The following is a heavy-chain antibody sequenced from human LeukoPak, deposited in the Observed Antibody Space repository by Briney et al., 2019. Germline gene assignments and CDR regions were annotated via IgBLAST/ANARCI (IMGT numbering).Heavy chain of an antibody. J-gene: IGHJ5*02. D-gene: IGHD6-13*01. CDR1: GGSISSSSYY. CDR2: IYYSGST. V-gene: IGHV4-39*07. CDR3: AIRLIAAAWGAWFDP. Sequence: TSQTLSLTCTVSGGSISSSSYYWGWIRQPPGKGLEWIGSIYYSGSTYYNPSLKSRVTISVDTSKNQFSLKLSSVTAADTAVYYCAIRLIAAAWGAWFDPWGQGTLVTVSS.